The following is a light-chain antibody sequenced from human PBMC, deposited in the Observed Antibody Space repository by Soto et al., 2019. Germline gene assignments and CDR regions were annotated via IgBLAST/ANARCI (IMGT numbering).Light chain of an antibody. V-gene: IGKV1-9*01. CDR2: AAS. J-gene: IGKJ5*01. CDR1: QDISSY. CDR3: QKCNN. Sequence: IRSNQSPSSLSASVGDRVHITCRPSQDISSYLAWYQQKPGKAPKLLIYAASTLQSGVPSRFSGSVSGTDFTLTITSLQPEDFVNYYCQKCNNFGQGTRLEIK.